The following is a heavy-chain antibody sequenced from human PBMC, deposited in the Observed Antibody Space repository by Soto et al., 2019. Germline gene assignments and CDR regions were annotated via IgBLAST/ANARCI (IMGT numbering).Heavy chain of an antibody. Sequence: SGPTLLNPTQTLTLACTFSGFSLTTSGMCLSFVRQPPGKAPEWLALINWGDDKYYTTSLKTRLTIARDTSKNQAVLTVTNMDPVDTATYYCVRTAYSSGWYGYLGMDVWGQGNTVTVSS. J-gene: IGHJ6*02. CDR2: INWGDDK. V-gene: IGHV2-70*20. CDR1: GFSLTTSGMC. CDR3: VRTAYSSGWYGYLGMDV. D-gene: IGHD6-19*01.